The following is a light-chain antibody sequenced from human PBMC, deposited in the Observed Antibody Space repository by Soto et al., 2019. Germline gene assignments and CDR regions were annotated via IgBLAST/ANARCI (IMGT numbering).Light chain of an antibody. Sequence: QSVLTQPPSVSAAPGQKVTISCSGSSSNIGNNYVSWYQQLPGTAPKLLIYDNNNRPSGIPDRFSGSKSGTSATLGITGLQTGDEGHYYCGTWDSSLSAVFGGGTKRTVL. CDR2: DNN. CDR1: SSNIGNNY. CDR3: GTWDSSLSAV. V-gene: IGLV1-51*01. J-gene: IGLJ2*01.